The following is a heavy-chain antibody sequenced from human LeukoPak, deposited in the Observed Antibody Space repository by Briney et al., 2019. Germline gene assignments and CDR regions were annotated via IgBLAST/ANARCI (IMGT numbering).Heavy chain of an antibody. CDR3: ARDLDYVWGSYRSPYAFDI. J-gene: IGHJ3*02. D-gene: IGHD3-16*02. CDR2: IYYSGSP. V-gene: IGHV4-59*01. CDR1: GGSLSSYY. Sequence: AETLSLTCTVSGGSLSSYYWSWIRQPPGKGLEWIGYIYYSGSPNYNPSLKRRVTISVDTSKNQFSLKLSSVTAADTAVYYCARDLDYVWGSYRSPYAFDIWGQGTMVTVSS.